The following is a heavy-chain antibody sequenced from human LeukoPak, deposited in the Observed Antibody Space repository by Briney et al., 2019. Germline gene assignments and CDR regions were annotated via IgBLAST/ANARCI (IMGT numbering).Heavy chain of an antibody. D-gene: IGHD2-15*01. CDR1: GFTFSSYW. J-gene: IGHJ5*02. Sequence: GGSLRLSCAASGFTFSSYWMHWVRQAPGKGLVWVSRINSDGSSTSYADSVKGRFTISRDNAKNTLYLQMNSLRVEDTAVYYCASVPPVVAASNWFDPWGQGTLVTVSS. CDR2: INSDGSST. CDR3: ASVPPVVAASNWFDP. V-gene: IGHV3-74*01.